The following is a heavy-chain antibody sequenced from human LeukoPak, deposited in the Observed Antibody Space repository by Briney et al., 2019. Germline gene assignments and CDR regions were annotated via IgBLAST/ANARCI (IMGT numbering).Heavy chain of an antibody. Sequence: PSGTLSLTCAVYGGSFSGYYWSWIRQPPGKGLEWIGEINHSGSTNYNPSLKSRVTISVDTSKNQFSLKLSSVTAADTAVYYCARGTGDRYFDYWGQGTLVTVSS. CDR1: GGSFSGYY. V-gene: IGHV4-34*01. D-gene: IGHD7-27*01. J-gene: IGHJ4*02. CDR3: ARGTGDRYFDY. CDR2: INHSGST.